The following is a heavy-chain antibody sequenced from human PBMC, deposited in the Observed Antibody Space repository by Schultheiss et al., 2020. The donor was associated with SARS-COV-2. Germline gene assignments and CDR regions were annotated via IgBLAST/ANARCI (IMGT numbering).Heavy chain of an antibody. CDR1: GYTFTDYY. D-gene: IGHD4-17*01. J-gene: IGHJ3*02. Sequence: ASVKVSCKASGYTFTDYYMHWVRQAPGQGLEWMGWINPNSGGTNYAQKFQGRVTMTRDTSISTAYMELSRLRSDDTAVYYCARERGATVKNAFDIWGQGTMVTVSS. CDR3: ARERGATVKNAFDI. CDR2: INPNSGGT. V-gene: IGHV1-2*02.